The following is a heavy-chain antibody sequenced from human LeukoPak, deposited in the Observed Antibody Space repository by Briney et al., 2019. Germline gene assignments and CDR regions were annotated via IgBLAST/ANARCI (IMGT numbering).Heavy chain of an antibody. Sequence: GGSLRLSCAASGFTFSSYGMHWVRQAPGKGLEWVAFIRYDGSNKYYADPVKGRFTISRDNSKNTLHLQMNRLRPEDTAVYYCAKDYDFWSGHNPDYWGQGTLVTVSS. CDR3: AKDYDFWSGHNPDY. V-gene: IGHV3-30*02. CDR1: GFTFSSYG. J-gene: IGHJ4*02. D-gene: IGHD3-3*01. CDR2: IRYDGSNK.